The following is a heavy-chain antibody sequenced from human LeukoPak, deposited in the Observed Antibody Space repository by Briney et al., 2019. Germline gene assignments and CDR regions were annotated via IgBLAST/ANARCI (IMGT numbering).Heavy chain of an antibody. V-gene: IGHV4-4*07. D-gene: IGHD1-26*01. CDR3: ARGWAPRGQKSCFDY. Sequence: SETLSLTRTVSGGSIGIYYWTWIRQSAGKGLGWLGRMYASGDFNYNPFLKSRVTMSVDTSKNQFSLNLNSVTAADTAVYYCARGWAPRGQKSCFDYWGRGTLVTVSS. J-gene: IGHJ4*02. CDR1: GGSIGIYY. CDR2: MYASGDF.